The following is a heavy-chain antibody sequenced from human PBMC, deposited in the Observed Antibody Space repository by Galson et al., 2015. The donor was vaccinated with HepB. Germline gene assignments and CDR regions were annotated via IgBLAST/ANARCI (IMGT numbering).Heavy chain of an antibody. J-gene: IGHJ3*02. CDR3: ANPHAAIGYCSGGSCSKGDAFDI. CDR2: ISYDGSNK. Sequence: SLRLSCAASGFTFSSYGMHWVRQAPGKGLEWVAVISYDGSNKYYADSVKGRFTISRDNSKNTLYLQMNSLRAEDTAVYYCANPHAAIGYCSGGSCSKGDAFDIWGQGTMVTVSS. D-gene: IGHD2-15*01. CDR1: GFTFSSYG. V-gene: IGHV3-30*18.